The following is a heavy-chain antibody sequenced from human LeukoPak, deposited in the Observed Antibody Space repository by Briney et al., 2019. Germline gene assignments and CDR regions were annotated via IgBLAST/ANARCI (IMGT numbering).Heavy chain of an antibody. V-gene: IGHV4-34*01. D-gene: IGHD6-19*01. Sequence: SETLSLTCAVYGGSFSGYYWSWIRQPPGKGLEWIGEINHSGSTNYNPSLKSRVTISVDTSENQFSLKLCSVTAADTAVYYCARGPRYSSGWYARAFDIWGQGTMVTVSS. CDR3: ARGPRYSSGWYARAFDI. CDR2: INHSGST. CDR1: GGSFSGYY. J-gene: IGHJ3*02.